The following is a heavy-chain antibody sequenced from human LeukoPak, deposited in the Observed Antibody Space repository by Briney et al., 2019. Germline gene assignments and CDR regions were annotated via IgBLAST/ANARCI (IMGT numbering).Heavy chain of an antibody. CDR1: GYSFTAHY. CDR2: INPNTGDT. Sequence: GASVTVSFKASGYSFTAHYIHWVRQAPGQGLEWMGSINPNTGDTNYAEKFQGRVTMTSDTSTTTAYMGLSSLSSDDTAVYFCSRSSAAAGAVGYWGQGTLVTVSS. D-gene: IGHD6-13*01. V-gene: IGHV1-2*02. J-gene: IGHJ4*02. CDR3: SRSSAAAGAVGY.